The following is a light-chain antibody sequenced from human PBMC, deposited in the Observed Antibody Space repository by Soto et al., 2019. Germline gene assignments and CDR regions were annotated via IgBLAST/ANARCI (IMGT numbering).Light chain of an antibody. CDR2: EVS. Sequence: QSALTQPASVSGSPGQSITISCTGTSSDVGGYNYVSWYQQHPGKAPKLMIYEVSNRPSGVSDRFSGSRSGNTASLTISGLQVEDEADYYCCSYAGSGTWVFGGGTKVTVL. V-gene: IGLV2-14*01. CDR3: CSYAGSGTWV. J-gene: IGLJ3*02. CDR1: SSDVGGYNY.